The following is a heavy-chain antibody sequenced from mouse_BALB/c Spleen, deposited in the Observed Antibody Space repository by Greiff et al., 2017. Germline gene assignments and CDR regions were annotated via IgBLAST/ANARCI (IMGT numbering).Heavy chain of an antibody. CDR1: GFSLTSYG. J-gene: IGHJ4*01. V-gene: IGHV2-2*02. CDR3: ARRGGSSYAYAMDY. CDR2: IWSGGST. D-gene: IGHD1-1*01. Sequence: VKLQESGPGLVQPSQSLSITCTVSGFSLTSYGVHWVRQSPGKGLEWLGVIWSGGSTDYNAAFISRLSISKDNSKSQVFFKMNSLQANDTAIYYCARRGGSSYAYAMDYWGQGTSVTVSS.